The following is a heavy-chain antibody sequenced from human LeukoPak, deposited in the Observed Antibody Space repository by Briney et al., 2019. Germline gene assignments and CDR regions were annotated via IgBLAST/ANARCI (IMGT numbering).Heavy chain of an antibody. J-gene: IGHJ5*02. Sequence: GGSLRLSCAASGFTFSSYSMNWVRQAPGKGLEWVSSISSSSSYIYYADSVKGRFTISRDNSKNTLYLQLVNLRAEDTAVYYCAKGESIAARPINWFDPWGQGTLVTVSS. CDR2: ISSSSSYI. CDR1: GFTFSSYS. D-gene: IGHD6-6*01. CDR3: AKGESIAARPINWFDP. V-gene: IGHV3-21*04.